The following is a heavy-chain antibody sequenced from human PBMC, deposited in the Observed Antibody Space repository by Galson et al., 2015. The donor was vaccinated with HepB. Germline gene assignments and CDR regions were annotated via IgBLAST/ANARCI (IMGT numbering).Heavy chain of an antibody. J-gene: IGHJ6*02. V-gene: IGHV3-23*01. CDR1: GLTFSNFA. CDR2: ISGGGTTT. CDR3: AKHREDTTIEYGGDRLKPPEEHCYKYGMDV. D-gene: IGHD2-21*02. Sequence: SLRLSCAVSGLTFSNFAMTWVRQAPGKGLEWVSGISGGGTTTYYADSVKGRFTISRDNSKNTLYLQMNRLRAEDTAVYYCAKHREDTTIEYGGDRLKPPEEHCYKYGMDVWGHGTTVTVSS.